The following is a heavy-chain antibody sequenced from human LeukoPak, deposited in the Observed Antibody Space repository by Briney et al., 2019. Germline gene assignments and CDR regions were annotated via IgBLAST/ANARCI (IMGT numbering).Heavy chain of an antibody. D-gene: IGHD3-10*01. CDR3: ASNVHQTPWFRESPKYFQH. CDR2: INPSGGST. J-gene: IGHJ1*01. V-gene: IGHV1-46*01. CDR1: GYTFTSYY. Sequence: ASVKVSCKASGYTFTSYYMHWVRQAPGQGLEWMGIINPSGGSTSYAQKFQGRVTMTRDTSTSTVYMELSSLRSEDTAVYYCASNVHQTPWFRESPKYFQHWGQGTLVTVSS.